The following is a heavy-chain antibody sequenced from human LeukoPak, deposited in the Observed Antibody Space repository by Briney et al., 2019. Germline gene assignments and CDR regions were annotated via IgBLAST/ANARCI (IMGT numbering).Heavy chain of an antibody. D-gene: IGHD6-13*01. V-gene: IGHV5-51*01. CDR3: ARQWDGVYSSSWSPFDY. Sequence: GESLKISCKGSGYIFSSYFIGWVRQMPGKGLEWMGIIYPGDSDTRYSPSFQGQVTISADKSISTAYLQWSSLKASDTAMYYCARQWDGVYSSSWSPFDYWGQGTLVTVSS. CDR1: GYIFSSYF. CDR2: IYPGDSDT. J-gene: IGHJ4*02.